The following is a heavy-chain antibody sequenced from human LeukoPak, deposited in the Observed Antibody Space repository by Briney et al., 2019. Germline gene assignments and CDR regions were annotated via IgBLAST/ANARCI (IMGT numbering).Heavy chain of an antibody. CDR3: AKDVYSGHLDSTTYFDY. J-gene: IGHJ4*02. Sequence: GGSLRLSCTASGFTFSSYGMHWVRQAPGKGLEWVAVIWYDGSNKYYADSVKGRFTISRDNSKNTLYLQMNSLRAEDTAVYYCAKDVYSGHLDSTTYFDYWGQGTLVTVSS. V-gene: IGHV3-33*06. CDR1: GFTFSSYG. D-gene: IGHD5-12*01. CDR2: IWYDGSNK.